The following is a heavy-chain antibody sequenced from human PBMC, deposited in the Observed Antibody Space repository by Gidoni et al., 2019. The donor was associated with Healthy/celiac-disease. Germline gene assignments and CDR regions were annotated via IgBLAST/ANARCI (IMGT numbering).Heavy chain of an antibody. CDR2: IRSKAHGGTT. CDR3: TRELSHDSSGYYSDY. V-gene: IGHV3-49*03. CDR1: GFTFGDYP. Sequence: EVQLVESGGGLVQPGRSLRLSCTASGFTFGDYPMSWFRQAPGKGLEWVGFIRSKAHGGTTEYAASVKGRFTISRDDAKSIAYLQMNSLKTEDTAVYYCTRELSHDSSGYYSDYWGQGTLVTVSS. J-gene: IGHJ4*02. D-gene: IGHD3-22*01.